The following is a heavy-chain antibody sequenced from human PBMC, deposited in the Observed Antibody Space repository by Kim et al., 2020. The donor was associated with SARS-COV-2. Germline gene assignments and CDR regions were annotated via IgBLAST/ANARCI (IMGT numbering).Heavy chain of an antibody. J-gene: IGHJ3*02. V-gene: IGHV4-59*01. CDR2: GST. CDR3: ARVQYDSFEI. Sequence: GSTNFSPSLKMRVAISLDTSKNQFSLSLYSVTAADTALYYCARVQYDSFEIWGQGTMVTVSS. D-gene: IGHD3-9*01.